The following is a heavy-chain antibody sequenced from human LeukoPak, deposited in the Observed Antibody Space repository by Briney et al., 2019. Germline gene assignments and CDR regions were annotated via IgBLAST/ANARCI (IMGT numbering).Heavy chain of an antibody. CDR3: ARDRSHVGSGSYYTPSYYYYYGMDV. Sequence: ASVKVSCKASGYTFTGYYMHWVRQAPGQGLEWMGWINPNSGGTNYAQKLQGRVTMTRDTSISTAYMELSRLRSDDTAVYYCARDRSHVGSGSYYTPSYYYYYGMDVWGQGTTVTVSS. CDR1: GYTFTGYY. D-gene: IGHD3-10*01. CDR2: INPNSGGT. J-gene: IGHJ6*02. V-gene: IGHV1-2*02.